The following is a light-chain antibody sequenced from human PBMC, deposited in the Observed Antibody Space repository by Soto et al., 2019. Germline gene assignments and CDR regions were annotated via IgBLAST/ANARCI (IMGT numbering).Light chain of an antibody. CDR1: TSDVGGYNY. CDR2: DVN. V-gene: IGLV2-11*01. CDR3: CAYDGRDTVV. J-gene: IGLJ2*01. Sequence: QSALTQPRSVSGSPGQSVTISCTGTTSDVGGYNYVYWYQQPPGKAPKLLNYDVNKRPSGVPGRFSGSKSGKTASLTMSGLQDEDEADYYGCAYDGRDTVVFGGGTKLTVL.